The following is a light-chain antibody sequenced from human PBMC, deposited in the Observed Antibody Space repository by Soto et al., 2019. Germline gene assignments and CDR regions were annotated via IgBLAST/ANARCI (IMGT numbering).Light chain of an antibody. J-gene: IGLJ3*02. CDR3: AAWDDSLNGPV. Sequence: QSVLTQPPSVSGAPGQRVTISCSGSTSNIGRNTVNWYKQFPGTAPKLLIYSNNQRPSGVPDRFSGSESGTSVSLAISGLQSEDEADYYCAAWDDSLNGPVFGGGTKLTVL. CDR1: TSNIGRNT. V-gene: IGLV1-44*01. CDR2: SNN.